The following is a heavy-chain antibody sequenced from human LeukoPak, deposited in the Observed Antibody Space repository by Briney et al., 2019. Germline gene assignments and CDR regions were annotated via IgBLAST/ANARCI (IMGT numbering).Heavy chain of an antibody. Sequence: GGSLRLSCDASGLIYSSYAMSWVRQAPGKGLEWVSSITASGDRTFYGDSVRGRFTVSRDNSENTLYLQMNSLRAEDTAVYFCARAATNWFDPWGQGALVTVSS. D-gene: IGHD5-24*01. CDR2: ITASGDRT. J-gene: IGHJ5*02. CDR3: ARAATNWFDP. V-gene: IGHV3-23*01. CDR1: GLIYSSYA.